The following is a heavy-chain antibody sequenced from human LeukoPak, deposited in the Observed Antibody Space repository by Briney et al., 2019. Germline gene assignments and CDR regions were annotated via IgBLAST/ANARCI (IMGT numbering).Heavy chain of an antibody. CDR3: ASESATLAGIDY. J-gene: IGHJ4*02. CDR1: GGSISSHY. Sequence: NPSETLSLTCTVSGGSISSHYWSWIRQPPGKGLEWIGYIRYSGTTSYNPSLKSRVTILGDTSKNQFSLKLSSVTAADTAVYYCASESATLAGIDYWGQGTLVTVSS. V-gene: IGHV4-59*08. CDR2: IRYSGTT. D-gene: IGHD6-19*01.